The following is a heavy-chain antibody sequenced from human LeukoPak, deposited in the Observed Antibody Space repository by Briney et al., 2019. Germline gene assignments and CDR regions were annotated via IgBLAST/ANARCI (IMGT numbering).Heavy chain of an antibody. CDR3: ARDLAVASDY. Sequence: GSLRLSCAASGFTFSRYAMSWVRQAPGKGLEWVSAISGSGGTTYYADSVKGRFTISRDNSKSTLYLQMNSLRDEDTAVYYCARDLAVASDYWGQGTLVTVSS. V-gene: IGHV3-23*01. J-gene: IGHJ4*02. CDR1: GFTFSRYA. CDR2: ISGSGGTT. D-gene: IGHD6-19*01.